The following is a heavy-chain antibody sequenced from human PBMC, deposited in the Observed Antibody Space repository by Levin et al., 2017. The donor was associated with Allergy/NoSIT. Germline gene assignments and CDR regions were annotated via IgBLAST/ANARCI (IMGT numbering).Heavy chain of an antibody. Sequence: SGPTLVKPTQTLTLTCTFSGFSLSTSGVGVGWIRQPPGKALEWLALIYWDDDKRYSPSLKIRLTITKDTSKNQVVLTMTNMDPVDTASYYCAHRNTLTDFDYWGQGTLVTVSS. V-gene: IGHV2-5*02. CDR1: GFSLSTSGVG. J-gene: IGHJ4*02. CDR3: AHRNTLTDFDY. CDR2: IYWDDDK. D-gene: IGHD3-16*01.